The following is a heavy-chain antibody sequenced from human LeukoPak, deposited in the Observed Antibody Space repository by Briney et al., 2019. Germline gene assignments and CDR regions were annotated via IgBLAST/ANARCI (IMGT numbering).Heavy chain of an antibody. Sequence: GGSLRLSCAASGFAVSSNHMNWVRQAPGKGLEWVSIIYTAGTTYHYADSVKGRFTISRDTSTNTVYLQMNSLRAEDTAVYYCAREGAVAVFDYWGQGTLVTVSS. J-gene: IGHJ4*02. V-gene: IGHV3-53*01. CDR1: GFAVSSNH. CDR3: AREGAVAVFDY. D-gene: IGHD6-19*01. CDR2: IYTAGTT.